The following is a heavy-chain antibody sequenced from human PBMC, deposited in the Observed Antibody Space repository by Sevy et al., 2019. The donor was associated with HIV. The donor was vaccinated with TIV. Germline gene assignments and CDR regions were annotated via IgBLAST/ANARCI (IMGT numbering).Heavy chain of an antibody. J-gene: IGHJ4*02. CDR2: ITSSGSTI. CDR3: ARARDYYNSVGPYYFDY. V-gene: IGHV3-48*03. D-gene: IGHD3-22*01. CDR1: GFIFTTYE. Sequence: GSLRLSCAASGFIFTTYEMNWVRQAPGKGLEWVSYITSSGSTIYYADSVKGRFSISRDNVKNSLYLQMNNLRAEDTAVYYCARARDYYNSVGPYYFDYWGQGTLVTVSS.